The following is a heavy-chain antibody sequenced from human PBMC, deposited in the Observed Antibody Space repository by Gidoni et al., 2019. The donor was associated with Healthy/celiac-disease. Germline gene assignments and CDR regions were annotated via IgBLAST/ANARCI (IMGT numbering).Heavy chain of an antibody. D-gene: IGHD2-21*02. J-gene: IGHJ6*02. CDR2: ISSSSSNI. CDR1: GFTFSSYS. CDR3: AREPPPDIVVVTAIRWYFYGMDV. Sequence: EVQLVESGGGLVQPGGSLRLSCAASGFTFSSYSMNRVRQAPGKGLEWVSYISSSSSNIYYADSVKGRFTSYRDNAKNSLYLQMNSLRDEDTAVYYCAREPPPDIVVVTAIRWYFYGMDVWGQGTTVTVSS. V-gene: IGHV3-48*02.